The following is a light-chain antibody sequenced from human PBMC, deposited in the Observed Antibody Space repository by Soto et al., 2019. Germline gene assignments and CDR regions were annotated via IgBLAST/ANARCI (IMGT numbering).Light chain of an antibody. CDR1: SSNIGAGYD. Sequence: QSVLTQPPSVSGAPGQRVTISCTGSSSNIGAGYDVHWYQQLPGTAPKLLIYGNSNRPSGVPDRFSGSKSGTSASLAITGLLAEDEADYYCQSYDNSLSGCVFGGGTKLTVL. CDR2: GNS. CDR3: QSYDNSLSGCV. J-gene: IGLJ3*02. V-gene: IGLV1-40*01.